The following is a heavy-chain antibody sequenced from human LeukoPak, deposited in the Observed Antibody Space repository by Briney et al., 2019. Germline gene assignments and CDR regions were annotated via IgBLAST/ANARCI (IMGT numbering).Heavy chain of an antibody. D-gene: IGHD2-8*02. CDR2: ISGSAGTT. V-gene: IGHV3-23*01. Sequence: GGSLRLSCAASGFTFSSYAMTWVRQAPGKGREWVSGISGSAGTTYYADSVQGRFTISRDTSKNKLYLQMNSLRAEDTAVYYCAKTGSRDTGGSYQYYFDYWGQGTLVTVSS. CDR3: AKTGSRDTGGSYQYYFDY. CDR1: GFTFSSYA. J-gene: IGHJ4*02.